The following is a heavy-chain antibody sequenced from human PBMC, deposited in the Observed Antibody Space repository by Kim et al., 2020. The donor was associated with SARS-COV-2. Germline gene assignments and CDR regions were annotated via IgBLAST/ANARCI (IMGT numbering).Heavy chain of an antibody. V-gene: IGHV3-15*01. CDR1: GFTFSNAW. CDR3: TTAGWLESPLDWFDP. CDR2: IKSKTDGGTT. D-gene: IGHD6-19*01. Sequence: GGSLRLSCAASGFTFSNAWMSWVRQAPGKGLEWVGRIKSKTDGGTTDYAAPVKGRFTISRDDSKNTLYLQMNSLKTEDTAVYYCTTAGWLESPLDWFDPWGQGTLVTVSS. J-gene: IGHJ5*02.